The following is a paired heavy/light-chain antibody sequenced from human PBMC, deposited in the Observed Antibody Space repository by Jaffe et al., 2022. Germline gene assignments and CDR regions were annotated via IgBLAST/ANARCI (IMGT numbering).Light chain of an antibody. Sequence: EIVLTQSPATLSLSPGERATLSCRASQSVSRYLAWYQQKPGQVPRLLIYDASNRATGIPARFSGSGSGTDFTLTINSLEPEDFAVYYCQQRSNWPPYTFGQGTKLEIK. CDR3: QQRSNWPPYT. CDR1: QSVSRY. CDR2: DAS. J-gene: IGKJ2*01. V-gene: IGKV3-11*01.
Heavy chain of an antibody. Sequence: QVQLVESGGGVVQPGGSLRLSCAASGFTFSTSGMHWVRQAPGKGLEWVTFIVYDGNNKYYADSVKGRFTISRDNSKNTLYLQMDSLRAEDTAVYYCASWARLGDFNYWGQGTLVTVSS. CDR1: GFTFSTSG. CDR2: IVYDGNNK. D-gene: IGHD1-26*01. CDR3: ASWARLGDFNY. J-gene: IGHJ4*02. V-gene: IGHV3-30*02.